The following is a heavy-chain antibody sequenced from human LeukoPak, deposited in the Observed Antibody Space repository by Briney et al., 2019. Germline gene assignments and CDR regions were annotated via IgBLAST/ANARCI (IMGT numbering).Heavy chain of an antibody. Sequence: PSETLSLICTVSGGSIVSHYWNWIRQPAGRGLEWIGRFYASGTTNTSPSLKSRVTMSVDTSKNQFPLKLSSVTAADTAVYYCAKDSSTWGNLAGHFDSWGQGTLVTVSS. CDR2: FYASGTT. V-gene: IGHV4-4*07. D-gene: IGHD6-13*01. J-gene: IGHJ4*02. CDR1: GGSIVSHY. CDR3: AKDSSTWGNLAGHFDS.